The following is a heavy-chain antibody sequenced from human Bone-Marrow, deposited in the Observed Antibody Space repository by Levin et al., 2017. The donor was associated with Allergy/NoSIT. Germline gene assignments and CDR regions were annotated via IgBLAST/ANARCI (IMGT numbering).Heavy chain of an antibody. V-gene: IGHV1-8*01. CDR3: ARGELGSGYLFDY. CDR1: GYTFTSFD. D-gene: IGHD5-12*01. J-gene: IGHJ4*01. Sequence: PGGSLRLSCKTSGYTFTSFDINWVRQATGQGLEWMGWMYPNSDNASYAQKFQGRVTMTRNTSISTAYMELSRLRYEDTTIYYCARGELGSGYLFDYWGHGTLVTVSS. CDR2: MYPNSDNA.